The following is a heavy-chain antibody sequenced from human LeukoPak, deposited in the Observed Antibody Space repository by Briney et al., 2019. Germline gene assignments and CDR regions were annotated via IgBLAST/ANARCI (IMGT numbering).Heavy chain of an antibody. J-gene: IGHJ4*02. D-gene: IGHD5-24*01. CDR1: GFIFNISA. Sequence: GGSLRLSCATSGFIFNISAMNWVRQAPGEGLEWVSVISGSGGSTYYADSVKGRFTISRDNSKNTLYLQMNSLRAEDTAVYYCAKARGRDGYKDELDYWGQGTLVTVSS. V-gene: IGHV3-23*01. CDR3: AKARGRDGYKDELDY. CDR2: ISGSGGST.